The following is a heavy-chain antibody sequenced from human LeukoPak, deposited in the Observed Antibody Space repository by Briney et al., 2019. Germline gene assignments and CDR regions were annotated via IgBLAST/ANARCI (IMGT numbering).Heavy chain of an antibody. D-gene: IGHD3-10*01. V-gene: IGHV4-38-2*02. Sequence: SETLSLTCTVSGYSISSGYYWGWIRQPPGKGLEWIGNIYHSESTYYNPSLKSRVTISVDTPKNQLSLKLSSVTAADTAVYYCARRGYYYGSGSPLFDPWGQGTLVTVSS. CDR2: IYHSEST. CDR1: GYSISSGYY. J-gene: IGHJ5*02. CDR3: ARRGYYYGSGSPLFDP.